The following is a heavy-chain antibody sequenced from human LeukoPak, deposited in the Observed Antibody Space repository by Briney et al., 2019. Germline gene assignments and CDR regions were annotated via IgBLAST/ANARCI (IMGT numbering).Heavy chain of an antibody. CDR3: ARGGHPGVVPAASVRNWFDP. J-gene: IGHJ5*02. D-gene: IGHD2-2*01. V-gene: IGHV4-34*01. CDR2: INHSGST. CDR1: GGSFSGCY. Sequence: PSETLSLTCAVYGGSFSGCYWSWIRQPPGKGLEWIGEINHSGSTNYNPSLKSRVTISVDTSKNQFSLKLSSVTAADTAVYYCARGGHPGVVPAASVRNWFDPWGQGTLVTVSS.